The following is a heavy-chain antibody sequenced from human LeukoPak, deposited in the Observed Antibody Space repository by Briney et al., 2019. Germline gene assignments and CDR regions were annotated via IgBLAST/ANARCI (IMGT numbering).Heavy chain of an antibody. CDR2: IYYSGST. CDR1: GGSISSYY. Sequence: SETLSLTYTVSGGSISSYYWSWIRQPPGKGLGWIGYIYYSGSTNYNPSLKSRVTISVDTSKNQFSLKLSSVTAADTAVYYCARVDYGGYFFDYWGQGTLVTVSS. J-gene: IGHJ4*02. D-gene: IGHD4-17*01. CDR3: ARVDYGGYFFDY. V-gene: IGHV4-59*01.